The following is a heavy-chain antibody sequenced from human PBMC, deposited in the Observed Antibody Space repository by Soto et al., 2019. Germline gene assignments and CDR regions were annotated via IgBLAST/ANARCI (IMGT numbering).Heavy chain of an antibody. V-gene: IGHV3-9*01. J-gene: IGHJ4*02. CDR3: AKDMFSSSSAATFDY. CDR2: ISWQSGSI. CDR1: GFIFDDYA. Sequence: EVQLVESGGGLAQPGRSLRLSCAASGFIFDDYAMHWVRQAPGKGLEWVSGISWQSGSIRYADSVKGRFTISRDNAKNSLYLQMNSLRVEDTAVDYCAKDMFSSSSAATFDYWGQGILVTVSS. D-gene: IGHD6-6*01.